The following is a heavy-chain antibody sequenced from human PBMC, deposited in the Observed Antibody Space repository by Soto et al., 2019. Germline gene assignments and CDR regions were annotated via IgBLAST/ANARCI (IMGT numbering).Heavy chain of an antibody. CDR2: IYYSGST. D-gene: IGHD4-17*01. CDR3: ARQNGRLRGYFDY. J-gene: IGHJ4*02. CDR1: GGSISSSSYY. V-gene: IGHV4-39*01. Sequence: SETLSLTCTVSGGSISSSSYYWGWIRQPPGKGPEWMGTIYYSGSTYNNPSLGSRVAISVDTSENQFSLKLSSVTAADTAVYYCARQNGRLRGYFDYWGQGTLVTVSS.